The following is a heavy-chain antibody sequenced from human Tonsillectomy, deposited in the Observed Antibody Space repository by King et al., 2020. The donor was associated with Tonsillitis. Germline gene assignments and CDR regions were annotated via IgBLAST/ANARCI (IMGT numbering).Heavy chain of an antibody. V-gene: IGHV3-23*03. Sequence: VQLVESGGGLVQPGGSLRLSCAASGFSISSYAMNWVRQAPGKGLEWVSVIYSGGSSTKYADSVKGRFTISRDDSKNTLHLQMNSLRAEDTAVYYCAKERGPTTGCDYWGQGSLVTVPA. CDR2: IYSGGSST. J-gene: IGHJ4*02. CDR1: GFSISSYA. CDR3: AKERGPTTGCDY. D-gene: IGHD4-17*01.